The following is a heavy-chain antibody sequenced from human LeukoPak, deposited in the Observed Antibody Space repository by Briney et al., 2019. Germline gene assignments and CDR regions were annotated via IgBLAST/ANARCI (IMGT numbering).Heavy chain of an antibody. CDR3: ARRRGSYSFDY. CDR1: GFTFSSYW. J-gene: IGHJ4*02. CDR2: INQDGSEK. Sequence: QPGGSLRLSCAASGFTFSSYWMSWVRQAPGKGLEWVANINQDGSEKYYVDSVKGRFTISRDNAKNSLYLQMNSLRVEDTAVYYCARRRGSYSFDYWGQGTLVTVSS. V-gene: IGHV3-7*01. D-gene: IGHD1-26*01.